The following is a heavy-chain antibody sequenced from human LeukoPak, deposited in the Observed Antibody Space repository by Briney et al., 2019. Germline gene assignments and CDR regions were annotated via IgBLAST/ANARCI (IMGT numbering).Heavy chain of an antibody. CDR2: ISSSSSYI. J-gene: IGHJ5*02. CDR3: ARDGSSWSNWLDP. V-gene: IGHV3-21*01. Sequence: PGGSLRLSCAASGFTFSSYSMNWVRQAPGKGLEWVSSISSSSSYIYYADSVKGRFTISRDNAKNSLYLQMNSLRAEDTAVYYCARDGSSWSNWLDPWGQGTLVTVSS. D-gene: IGHD6-13*01. CDR1: GFTFSSYS.